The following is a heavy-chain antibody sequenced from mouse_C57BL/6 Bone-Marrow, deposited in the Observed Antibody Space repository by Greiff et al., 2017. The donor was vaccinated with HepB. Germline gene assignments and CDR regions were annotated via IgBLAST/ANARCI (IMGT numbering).Heavy chain of an antibody. Sequence: EVQGVESGGDLVKPGGSLKLSCAASGFTFSSYGMSWVRQTPDKRLEWVATISSGGSYTYYPDSVKGRFTISRDNAKNTLYLQMSSLKSEDTAMYYCARQGATVDYWGQGTSVTVSS. D-gene: IGHD3-1*01. J-gene: IGHJ4*01. CDR3: ARQGATVDY. V-gene: IGHV5-6*01. CDR1: GFTFSSYG. CDR2: ISSGGSYT.